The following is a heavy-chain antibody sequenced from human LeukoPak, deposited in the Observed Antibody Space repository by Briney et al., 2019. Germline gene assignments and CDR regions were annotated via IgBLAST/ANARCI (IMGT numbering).Heavy chain of an antibody. V-gene: IGHV1-69*01. Sequence: GSSVKVSCKASGGXFSSYAISWVRQAPGQGLEWMGGIIPIFGTANYAQKFQGRVTITADESTSTAYMELSSLRSEDTAVYYCARSMSGSLLYYYYYGMDVWGQGTTVTVSS. D-gene: IGHD1-26*01. J-gene: IGHJ6*02. CDR2: IIPIFGTA. CDR3: ARSMSGSLLYYYYYGMDV. CDR1: GGXFSSYA.